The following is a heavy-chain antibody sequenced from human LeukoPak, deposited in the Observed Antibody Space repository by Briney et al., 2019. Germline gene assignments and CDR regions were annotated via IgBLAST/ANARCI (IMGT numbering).Heavy chain of an antibody. CDR1: GYSFSTYW. CDR2: IDPSDSYT. Sequence: GESLKISCKASGYSFSTYWIGWVRQMPGKGLEWMGRIDPSDSYTNYSPSFQGHVTISADKSISTAYLQWSSLKASDTAMYYCARQPEGTWFDPWGQGTLVTVSS. J-gene: IGHJ5*02. D-gene: IGHD1-1*01. CDR3: ARQPEGTWFDP. V-gene: IGHV5-10-1*01.